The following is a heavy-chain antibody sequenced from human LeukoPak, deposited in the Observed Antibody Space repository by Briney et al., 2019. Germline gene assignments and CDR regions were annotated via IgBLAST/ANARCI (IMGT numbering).Heavy chain of an antibody. CDR3: ARRVRWLQFREVLDY. Sequence: SETLSLTCTVSGGSISSSSYYWGWIRQPPGKGLEWIGSIYYSGSTYYNPSLKSRVTISVDTSKNQFSLKLSSVTAADPAVYYCARRVRWLQFREVLDYWGQGTLVTVSS. D-gene: IGHD5-24*01. V-gene: IGHV4-39*01. CDR2: IYYSGST. J-gene: IGHJ4*02. CDR1: GGSISSSSYY.